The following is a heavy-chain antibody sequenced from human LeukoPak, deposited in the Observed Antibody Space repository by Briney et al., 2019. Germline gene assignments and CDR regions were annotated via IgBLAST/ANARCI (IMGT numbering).Heavy chain of an antibody. CDR3: AKDLGLRVWGNYRPPAFDY. D-gene: IGHD3-16*02. Sequence: ASVKVSCKASGYTFTSYDINWVRQATGQGLEWMGWMNPNSGDTGYAQKFQGRVTMTRNTSIITAYMELSSLRAEDTAVYYCAKDLGLRVWGNYRPPAFDYWGQGTLVTVSS. J-gene: IGHJ4*02. CDR2: MNPNSGDT. CDR1: GYTFTSYD. V-gene: IGHV1-8*01.